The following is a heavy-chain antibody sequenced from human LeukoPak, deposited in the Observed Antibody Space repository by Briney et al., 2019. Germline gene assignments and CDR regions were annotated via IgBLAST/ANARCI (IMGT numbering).Heavy chain of an antibody. CDR3: ARGTYYDILTGYWTRPLGKVFDY. V-gene: IGHV4-34*01. D-gene: IGHD3-9*01. Sequence: SETLSLTCAVHGGSFSGYYWSWIRQPPGKGLEWIGEINHSGSTNYNPSLKSRVTISVDTSKNQFSLKLSSVTAADTAVYYCARGTYYDILTGYWTRPLGKVFDYWGQGTLVTVSS. J-gene: IGHJ4*02. CDR1: GGSFSGYY. CDR2: INHSGST.